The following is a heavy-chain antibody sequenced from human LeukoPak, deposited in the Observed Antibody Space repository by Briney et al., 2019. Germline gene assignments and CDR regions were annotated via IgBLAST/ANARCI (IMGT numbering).Heavy chain of an antibody. D-gene: IGHD3-22*01. CDR2: IIPILGIA. Sequence: ASVKVSCKASGGTFSSYAISWVRQAPGQGLEWMGRIIPILGIANYAQKFQGRVTITADKSTSTAYMELSSLRPEDTAVYYCARDYYYDSSGYLTRYYYGMDVWGQGTTVTVSS. V-gene: IGHV1-69*04. CDR1: GGTFSSYA. CDR3: ARDYYYDSSGYLTRYYYGMDV. J-gene: IGHJ6*02.